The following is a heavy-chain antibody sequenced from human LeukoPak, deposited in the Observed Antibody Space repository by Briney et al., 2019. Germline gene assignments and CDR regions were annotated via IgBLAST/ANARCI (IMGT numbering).Heavy chain of an antibody. CDR2: INHSGST. Sequence: PSETLSLTCAVYGGSFSGYYWSWIRQPPGKGLEWIGEINHSGSTNYNPSLKSRVTISVDTSKNQFSLKLSSVTAADTAVYYCARRGKLWFGELLRWFDPWGQGTLVTVSS. V-gene: IGHV4-34*01. CDR3: ARRGKLWFGELLRWFDP. D-gene: IGHD3-10*01. CDR1: GGSFSGYY. J-gene: IGHJ5*02.